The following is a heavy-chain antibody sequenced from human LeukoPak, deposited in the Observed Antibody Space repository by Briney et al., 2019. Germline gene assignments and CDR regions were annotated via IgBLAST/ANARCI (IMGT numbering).Heavy chain of an antibody. J-gene: IGHJ5*02. CDR1: GFTFSNSG. CDR2: IRFDASKK. V-gene: IGHV3-30*02. D-gene: IGHD3-10*01. CDR3: AKADGEMVRGVIISYNWFDP. Sequence: GGSLRLSCAASGFTFSNSGMHWVRQAPGEGLEWVAFIRFDASKKYYAESVRGRFTISRDNSKNTLFLQVNSLRTEDTAVYYCAKADGEMVRGVIISYNWFDPWGQGTLVTVSS.